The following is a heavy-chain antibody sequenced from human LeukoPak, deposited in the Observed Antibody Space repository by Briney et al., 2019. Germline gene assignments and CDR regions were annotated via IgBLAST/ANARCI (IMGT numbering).Heavy chain of an antibody. V-gene: IGHV4-34*01. CDR1: GGSFSGYY. CDR2: INHSGST. Sequence: SETLSLTCAVYGGSFSGYYWSWIRQPPGKGLEWIGEINHSGSTNYNPSLKSRVTISVDTSKNQFSLKLSSVTAADTAVYYCARGGYCSSTSCSRFDYWGQGTLATVSS. J-gene: IGHJ4*02. D-gene: IGHD2-2*01. CDR3: ARGGYCSSTSCSRFDY.